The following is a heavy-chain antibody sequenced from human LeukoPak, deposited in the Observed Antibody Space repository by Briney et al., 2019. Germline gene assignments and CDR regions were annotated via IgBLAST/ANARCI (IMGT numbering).Heavy chain of an antibody. CDR1: GYTFTSYD. CDR3: ARVPAAIGYYCYGMDV. D-gene: IGHD2-2*01. Sequence: ASVKVSCKASGYTFTSYDINWVRQATGQGLEWMGWVNPNSGNTGYAQKFQGRVTMTRNTSISTAYMELSSLRSEDTAVYYCARVPAAIGYYCYGMDVWGQGTTVTVSS. CDR2: VNPNSGNT. J-gene: IGHJ6*02. V-gene: IGHV1-8*01.